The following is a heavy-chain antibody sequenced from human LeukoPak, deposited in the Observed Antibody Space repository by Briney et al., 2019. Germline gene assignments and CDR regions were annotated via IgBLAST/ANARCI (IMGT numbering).Heavy chain of an antibody. CDR2: FNPEDGET. CDR1: GYTLTELS. V-gene: IGHV1-24*01. D-gene: IGHD4-11*01. J-gene: IGHJ4*02. Sequence: ASVKVSCKVSGYTLTELSMHWVRQAPGKGLEWMGGFNPEDGETNYAQKFQGRGTMTEDTSTDTAYMELSSLRSEDTAVYYCATGLLTTVTTGPRDYWGQGTLVTVSS. CDR3: ATGLLTTVTTGPRDY.